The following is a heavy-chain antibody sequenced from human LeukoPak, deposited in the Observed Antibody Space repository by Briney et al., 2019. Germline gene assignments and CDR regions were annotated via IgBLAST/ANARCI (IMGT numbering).Heavy chain of an antibody. CDR3: AKKRDAFDT. Sequence: SGGSLRLSCVASGFTFSSYAMGWVRQAPGKRPEWVSSLTDSGRTTYYVDSVKGRFTISRDNSKNTLYLHMNSLRAEDTAMYYCAKKRDAFDTWGQGTVVAVSS. V-gene: IGHV3-23*01. D-gene: IGHD5-24*01. CDR1: GFTFSSYA. J-gene: IGHJ3*02. CDR2: LTDSGRTT.